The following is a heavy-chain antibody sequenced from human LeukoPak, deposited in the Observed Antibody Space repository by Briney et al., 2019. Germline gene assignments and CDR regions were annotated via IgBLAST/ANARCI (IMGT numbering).Heavy chain of an antibody. J-gene: IGHJ4*02. CDR2: ISEYNTNT. V-gene: IGHV1-18*01. D-gene: IGHD2-15*01. CDR3: ARGSGGSFDY. CDR1: GYTFTSYG. Sequence: ASVKVSCKTSGYTFTSYGISWVRQAPGQGLEWMGWISEYNTNTKYAQKLQGRVTMTTDTSTNTAYLELRSLTSDDTAVYYCARGSGGSFDYWGQGTLVTVSS.